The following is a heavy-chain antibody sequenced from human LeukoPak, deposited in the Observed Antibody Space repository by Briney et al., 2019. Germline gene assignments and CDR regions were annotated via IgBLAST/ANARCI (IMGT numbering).Heavy chain of an antibody. CDR1: GFSLSPSGMC. V-gene: IGHV2-70*11. Sequence: SGPTLVNPTQTLTLTCTFCGFSLSPSGMCGSWIRQPPGKSLEWLSRIDWNDDKYYSKSLKTRLTISKDTAKNQVVLTMTNMYPVDTATYYCARNDARRGDWDWGQGTLVTVSS. CDR3: ARNDARRGDWD. CDR2: IDWNDDK. J-gene: IGHJ4*02. D-gene: IGHD3-16*01.